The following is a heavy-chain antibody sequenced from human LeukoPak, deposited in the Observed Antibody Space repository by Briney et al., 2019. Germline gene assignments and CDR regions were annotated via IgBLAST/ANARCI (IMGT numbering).Heavy chain of an antibody. CDR2: INHSGST. D-gene: IGHD3-10*01. CDR3: AREKIRRDYYGSGSYSWFDP. CDR1: GGSFSGYY. J-gene: IGHJ5*02. Sequence: SETLSLTCAVYGGSFSGYYWSWIRQPPGKGLEWIGEINHSGSTNYNPSLKSRVTISVDTSKNQFSLKLSSVTAADTAMYYCAREKIRRDYYGSGSYSWFDPWGQGTLVTVSS. V-gene: IGHV4-34*01.